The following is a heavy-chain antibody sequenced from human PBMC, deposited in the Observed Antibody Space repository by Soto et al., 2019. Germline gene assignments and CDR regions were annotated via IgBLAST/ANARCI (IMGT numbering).Heavy chain of an antibody. CDR2: IKEDGSEK. J-gene: IGHJ6*02. CDR3: ARDLGRTAAGYYYYDAMDV. Sequence: EVQLVESGGGLVQPGGSLTLSCAASGFTFGDFWMIWVRQAPGKGLEWVANIKEDGSEKYFLDSVKGRFTISRDNAKNSLYLQINSLRAEDTGVYYCARDLGRTAAGYYYYDAMDVWGQGTTVTVSS. D-gene: IGHD2-2*01. CDR1: GFTFGDFW. V-gene: IGHV3-7*01.